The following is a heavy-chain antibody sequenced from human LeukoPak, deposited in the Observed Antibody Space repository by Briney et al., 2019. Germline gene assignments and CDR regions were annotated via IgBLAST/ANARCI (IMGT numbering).Heavy chain of an antibody. CDR3: ARESTDIVVVVAATPHYYGMDV. CDR1: GGSISSYY. CDR2: IYTSGST. J-gene: IGHJ6*02. D-gene: IGHD2-15*01. V-gene: IGHV4-4*07. Sequence: SETLSLTCTVSGGSISSYYWSWIRQPAGKGLEWIGRIYTSGSTSYNPSLKSRVTMSVDTSKNQFSLKLSSVTAADTAVYYCARESTDIVVVVAATPHYYGMDVWGQGTTVTVSS.